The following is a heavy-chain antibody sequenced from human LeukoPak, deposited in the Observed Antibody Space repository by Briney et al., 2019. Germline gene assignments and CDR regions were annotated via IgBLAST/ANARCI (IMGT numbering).Heavy chain of an antibody. CDR1: GLTVSSNY. D-gene: IGHD2-2*01. CDR3: AKAALPYQLLSDFDY. J-gene: IGHJ4*02. V-gene: IGHV3-53*01. CDR2: IFTGDGT. Sequence: GGSLRLSCAASGLTVSSNYMRWVRQAPGKGLEWVSTIFTGDGTHYADSVKGRFTISRDNSKNTLYLQMNGLRAEDTAVYYCAKAALPYQLLSDFDYWGQGTLVTVSS.